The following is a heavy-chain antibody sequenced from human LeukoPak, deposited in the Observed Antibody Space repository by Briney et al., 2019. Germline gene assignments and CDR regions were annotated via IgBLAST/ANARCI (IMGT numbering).Heavy chain of an antibody. J-gene: IGHJ6*02. D-gene: IGHD2-8*01. CDR3: ARYCTNTNWLPNYDGMDV. CDR1: GFTFSSYA. CDR2: ISSSGGTT. Sequence: AGSLTLSCAASGFTFSSYALSWVRQPPGKGLELVSGISSSGGTTHYADSVKGRFNIVSDNSKNTMYLQMNSLRVDDTAVYYCARYCTNTNWLPNYDGMDVWGQGTTVTVSS. V-gene: IGHV3-23*01.